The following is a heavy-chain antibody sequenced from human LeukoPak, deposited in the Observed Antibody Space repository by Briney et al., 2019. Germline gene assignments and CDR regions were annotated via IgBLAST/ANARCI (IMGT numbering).Heavy chain of an antibody. Sequence: GGSLRLSCAASGFTFSSYATSWVRQAPGKGLEWVSAISGSGGSTYYADSVKGRFTISRDNSKNTLYLQMNSLRAEDTAVYYCAKDRVRAAAGPRDAPLDYWGQGTLVTVSS. D-gene: IGHD6-13*01. CDR1: GFTFSSYA. CDR3: AKDRVRAAAGPRDAPLDY. CDR2: ISGSGGST. V-gene: IGHV3-23*01. J-gene: IGHJ4*02.